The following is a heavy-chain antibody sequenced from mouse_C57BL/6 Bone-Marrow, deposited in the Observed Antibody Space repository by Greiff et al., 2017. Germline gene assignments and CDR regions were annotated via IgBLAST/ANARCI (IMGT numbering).Heavy chain of an antibody. CDR2: IDPENGDT. CDR1: GFNIKDDY. J-gene: IGHJ3*01. V-gene: IGHV14-4*01. D-gene: IGHD1-1*01. Sequence: EVKLEESGAELVRPGASVKLSCTASGFNIKDDYMHWVKQSPEQGLEWIGWIDPENGDTEYASKFQGKATITADTSSNTAYLQLSSLTSEDTAVYYCTFLRGWFAYWGQGTRVTVSA. CDR3: TFLRGWFAY.